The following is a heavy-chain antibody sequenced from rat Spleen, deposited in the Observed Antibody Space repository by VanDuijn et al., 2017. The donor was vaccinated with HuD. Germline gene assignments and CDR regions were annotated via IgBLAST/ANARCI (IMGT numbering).Heavy chain of an antibody. CDR3: ARHPLDYFDY. CDR2: IKYEDFTP. D-gene: IGHD3-8*01. J-gene: IGHJ2*01. Sequence: EVQLVESGGGLVQPGRSLKLSCAASGFTFSNFPMAWVRQAPKKGLEWIASIKYEDFTPYYGESVKGRFTISRDNAKSTLYLQMDSLRSEDTATYYCARHPLDYFDYWGQGVMVTVSS. CDR1: GFTFSNFP. V-gene: IGHV5-22*01.